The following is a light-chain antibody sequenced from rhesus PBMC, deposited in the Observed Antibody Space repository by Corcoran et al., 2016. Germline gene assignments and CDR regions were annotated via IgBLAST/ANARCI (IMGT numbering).Light chain of an antibody. V-gene: IGKV4-1*01. Sequence: DIVMTQSPDSLAVSLGERVTINCKSSQSLLYSSNNKTYLAWYQPKPGKAPKLLIYWASTRESGFPNRFSGSGAWTDFTLTISGLQAEDVAFYYCQQSYSAPFTFGPGTKLDIK. CDR3: QQSYSAPFT. CDR2: WAS. J-gene: IGKJ3*01. CDR1: QSLLYSSNNKTY.